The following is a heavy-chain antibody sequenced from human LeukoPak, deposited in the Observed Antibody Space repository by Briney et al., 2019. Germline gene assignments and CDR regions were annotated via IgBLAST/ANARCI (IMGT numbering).Heavy chain of an antibody. Sequence: GGSLRLSCTASGFTFCDYAMSWVRQAPGKGLEWVGFIRSKAYGGTTEYAASVKGRFTISRDDSKSIAYLQMNSLKTEDTAVYYCTRSYDSSGYESHYFDYWGQGTLVTVSS. J-gene: IGHJ4*02. CDR2: IRSKAYGGTT. V-gene: IGHV3-49*04. CDR3: TRSYDSSGYESHYFDY. D-gene: IGHD3-22*01. CDR1: GFTFCDYA.